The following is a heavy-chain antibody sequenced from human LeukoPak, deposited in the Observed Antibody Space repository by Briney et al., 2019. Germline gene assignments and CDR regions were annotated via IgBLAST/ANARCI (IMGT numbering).Heavy chain of an antibody. V-gene: IGHV3-30*18. CDR3: AKSQQWLVLGTFDY. Sequence: GGSLSSSCEALEFTFISYGMHWVGKAQGRGLRWVEVISYDGSNKYYADSVKGRFTISRDNSKNTLYLQMNSLRAEDTAVYYCAKSQQWLVLGTFDYWGQGTLVTVSS. CDR1: EFTFISYG. D-gene: IGHD6-19*01. J-gene: IGHJ4*02. CDR2: ISYDGSNK.